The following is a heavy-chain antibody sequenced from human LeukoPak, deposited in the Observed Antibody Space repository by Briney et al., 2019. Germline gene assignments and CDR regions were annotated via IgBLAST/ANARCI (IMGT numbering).Heavy chain of an antibody. CDR2: IYHSGIT. CDR1: DYSISSGYGYY. CDR3: TKSDGYGLIRI. D-gene: IGHD3-10*01. J-gene: IGHJ3*02. Sequence: SETLSLTCTVSDYSISSGYGYYWGWIRQPPGKGLEWIGNIYHSGITYYNHFNSSLKSRVTISLDTSKNQFSLKVISMTAADTAAYYCTKSDGYGLIRICGRGTMVTVSS. V-gene: IGHV4-38-2*02.